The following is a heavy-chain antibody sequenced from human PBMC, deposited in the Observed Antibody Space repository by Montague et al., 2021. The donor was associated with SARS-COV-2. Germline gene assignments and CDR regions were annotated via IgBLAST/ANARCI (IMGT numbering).Heavy chain of an antibody. V-gene: IGHV4-59*02. CDR3: ALPTAGARFDP. CDR2: LYFSGSAT. D-gene: IGHD2-2*01. Sequence: SETLSLTCTVSGGSVSTYYWSWLRQPPGKGLEWIGFLYFSGSATTYNPSLKSRVTISIDTSKNHFSLKLSSVTAADTAVYYCALPTAGARFDPWGQGTLVTVSS. J-gene: IGHJ5*02. CDR1: GGSVSTYY.